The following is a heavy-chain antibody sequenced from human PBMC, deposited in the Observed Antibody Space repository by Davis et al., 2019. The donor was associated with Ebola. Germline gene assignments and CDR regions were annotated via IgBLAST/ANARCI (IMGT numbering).Heavy chain of an antibody. Sequence: AASVKVSCKASGYTFTSYGISWVRQAPGQGLAWMGWISPYNGNTNYAQKLQGRVTMTTDTSTSTAYTELRSLRAEDTAVYYCARDKARYSSSWVYYYYYGMDVWGQGTTVTVSS. J-gene: IGHJ6*02. D-gene: IGHD6-13*01. CDR2: ISPYNGNT. CDR1: GYTFTSYG. CDR3: ARDKARYSSSWVYYYYYGMDV. V-gene: IGHV1-18*01.